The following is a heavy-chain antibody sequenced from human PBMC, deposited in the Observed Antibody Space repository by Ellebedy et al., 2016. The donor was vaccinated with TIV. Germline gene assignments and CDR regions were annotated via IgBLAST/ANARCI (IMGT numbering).Heavy chain of an antibody. CDR2: ITGIGTST. CDR1: GFTFSNYA. V-gene: IGHV3-23*01. J-gene: IGHJ3*02. Sequence: GESLKISXAASGFTFSNYAMSWVRQAPGKGLEWVSAITGIGTSTYYADSVKGRFTISRDNSKNTPSLQMNSLRADDTAIYYCAKPMGPGGRFDAFDIWGQGTLVTVSS. CDR3: AKPMGPGGRFDAFDI. D-gene: IGHD3-16*01.